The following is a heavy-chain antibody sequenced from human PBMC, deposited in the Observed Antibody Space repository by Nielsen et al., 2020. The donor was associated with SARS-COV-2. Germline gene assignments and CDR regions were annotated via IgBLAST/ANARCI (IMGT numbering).Heavy chain of an antibody. D-gene: IGHD1-26*01. Sequence: GGSLRLSCAASGFTFSSYWMNWVRQAPGKGLEWVANIKQDGSEKYYGDSVKGRFTISRDNAKNSLYLHMNSLRAEDTAVYYCARFAMPSEELLPLIDYWGQGTLVTVSS. V-gene: IGHV3-7*01. J-gene: IGHJ4*02. CDR1: GFTFSSYW. CDR3: ARFAMPSEELLPLIDY. CDR2: IKQDGSEK.